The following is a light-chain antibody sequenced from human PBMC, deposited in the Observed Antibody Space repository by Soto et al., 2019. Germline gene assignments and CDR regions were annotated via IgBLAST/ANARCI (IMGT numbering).Light chain of an antibody. V-gene: IGKV1-39*01. CDR1: QSISSY. CDR3: QQSYSNPRT. J-gene: IGKJ1*01. Sequence: IQMTQSPASLSASVGDRVTITCRASQSISSYLNWYQQKPGKAPKLLIYPASSLQSGVPSRFSGSGSGTDFTLTISSLPPEDFEPYYCQQSYSNPRTFGQGTKVDIK. CDR2: PAS.